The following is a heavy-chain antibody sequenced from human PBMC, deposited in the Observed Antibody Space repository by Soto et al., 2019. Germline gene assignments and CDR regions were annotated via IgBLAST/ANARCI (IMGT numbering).Heavy chain of an antibody. CDR1: GFTFNRQW. J-gene: IGHJ4*01. V-gene: IGHV3-7*01. D-gene: IGHD3-3*01. CDR3: AIARVADSSLDH. Sequence: LRLSCVASGFTFNRQWMDWVRRTPGQGLEFVAKISPDGSSKDYADSVKGRFTISRDNPENTLFLHMNSPRADDTAVYYCAIARVADSSLDHWGQGILVTVSS. CDR2: ISPDGSSK.